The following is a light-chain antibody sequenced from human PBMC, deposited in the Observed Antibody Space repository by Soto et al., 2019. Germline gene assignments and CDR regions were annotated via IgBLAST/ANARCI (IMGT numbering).Light chain of an antibody. CDR3: SSYTIRSTYV. J-gene: IGLJ1*01. Sequence: QSALTQPASVSASPGQSITISCTGTSSDVGTYDDVSWYRQHPGKGPKLLIYEVTNWPSGVSNRFSGSKSGNTAALTISGLQAEDAADYYCSSYTIRSTYVFGSGTKVTVL. V-gene: IGLV2-14*01. CDR1: SSDVGTYDD. CDR2: EVT.